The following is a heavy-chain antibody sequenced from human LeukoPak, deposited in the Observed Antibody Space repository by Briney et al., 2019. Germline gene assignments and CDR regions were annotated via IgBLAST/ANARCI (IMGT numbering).Heavy chain of an antibody. CDR3: ARHIVVVIATSFDY. J-gene: IGHJ4*02. V-gene: IGHV4-39*01. CDR2: IYYSGST. Sequence: SETLSLTCTVSGGSISSSSYYWGWIRQPPGKGLEWIGSIYYSGSTYYNPSLKSRVTISVDTSKNQFSLKLSSVTAADTAVYYCARHIVVVIATSFDYWGRGTLVTVSS. D-gene: IGHD2-21*01. CDR1: GGSISSSSYY.